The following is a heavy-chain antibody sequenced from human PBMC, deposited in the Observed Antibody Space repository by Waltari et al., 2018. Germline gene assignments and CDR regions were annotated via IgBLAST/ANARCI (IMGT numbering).Heavy chain of an antibody. CDR1: GVSITSNRHY. Sequence: QLQLQESGPRLVRPSETLSLICRVSGVSITSNRHYWAWIRQSPGQGREWIGTVSYIGTTYISPSLKSRVSVSRDTSKNQVSLILGSVTAADMAVYYCATYIGASVGTAAFDVWGQGTMVTVSS. D-gene: IGHD5-12*01. CDR3: ATYIGASVGTAAFDV. J-gene: IGHJ3*01. V-gene: IGHV4-39*01. CDR2: VSYIGTT.